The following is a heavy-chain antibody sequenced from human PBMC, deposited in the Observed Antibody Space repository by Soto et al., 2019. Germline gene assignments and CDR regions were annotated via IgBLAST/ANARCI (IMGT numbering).Heavy chain of an antibody. J-gene: IGHJ2*01. CDR3: ARCYCSVGSCYTCWHFSL. CDR2: IGPYNGNT. V-gene: IGHV1-18*01. D-gene: IGHD2-15*01. Sequence: QVQLVQSGAEVKKPGASVKVSCTASGYTFNNYGISWVRQAPGQGLEWMGWIGPYNGNTDHAQNFQGIVTMTTDTSTNTAYMELRSLRSDDTALYYCARCYCSVGSCYTCWHFSLWGRGTLVTVSS. CDR1: GYTFNNYG.